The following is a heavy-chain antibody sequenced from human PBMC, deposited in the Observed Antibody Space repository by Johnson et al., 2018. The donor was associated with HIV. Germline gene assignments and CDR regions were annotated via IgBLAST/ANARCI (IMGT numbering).Heavy chain of an antibody. CDR2: IGTAGDT. V-gene: IGHV3-13*01. CDR3: VRDYGDYVDDAFDI. D-gene: IGHD4-17*01. Sequence: VHLVESGGGLVQPGGSLRLSCAASGFTFSSYGMHWVRQATGKGLEWVSAIGTAGDTYYPGSVKGRFTISRENAKNSLYLQMNSLRAGDTAVYYCVRDYGDYVDDAFDIWGQGTMVTVSS. CDR1: GFTFSSYG. J-gene: IGHJ3*02.